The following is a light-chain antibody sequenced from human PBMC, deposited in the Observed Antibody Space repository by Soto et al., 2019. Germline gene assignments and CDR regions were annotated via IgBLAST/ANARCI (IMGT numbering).Light chain of an antibody. CDR1: QSVSSN. CDR2: GAS. V-gene: IGKV3-15*01. J-gene: IGKJ4*01. Sequence: ERVVTQSPSTLSVSPGGRRTLSCRASQSVSSNLAWYKQKPGQAPRLLIYGASTRATGIPASLSGSGSGTEFTLTISSMPSEDFAVYYCQQYNTRLTFGGGTKVDIK. CDR3: QQYNTRLT.